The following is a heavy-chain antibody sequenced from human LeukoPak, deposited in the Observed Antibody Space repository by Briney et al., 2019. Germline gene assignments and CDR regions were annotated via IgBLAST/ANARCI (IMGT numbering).Heavy chain of an antibody. V-gene: IGHV3-9*01. Sequence: GGSLRLSCAASGFTFSSYAMSWVRQAPGKGLEWVSGISWNSGSIGYADSVKGRFTISRDNAKNSLYLQMNSLRAEDTALYYCVTVAGPMDVWGQGTTVTVSS. D-gene: IGHD6-19*01. CDR1: GFTFSSYA. CDR2: ISWNSGSI. CDR3: VTVAGPMDV. J-gene: IGHJ6*02.